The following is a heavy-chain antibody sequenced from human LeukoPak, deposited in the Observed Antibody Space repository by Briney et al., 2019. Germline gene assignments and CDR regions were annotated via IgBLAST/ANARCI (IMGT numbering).Heavy chain of an antibody. V-gene: IGHV3-23*01. D-gene: IGHD2/OR15-2a*01. CDR2: ISGSGGST. CDR1: GFTFSSYA. J-gene: IGHJ4*02. CDR3: ATFIAYSTPFDY. Sequence: GGSLRLSCAASGFTFSSYAMSWVRQAPGKGLEWVSAISGSGGSTYYADSVKGRFTISRDNSKNTLYLQINSLRAEDTALYYCATFIAYSTPFDYWGQGTQVTVAS.